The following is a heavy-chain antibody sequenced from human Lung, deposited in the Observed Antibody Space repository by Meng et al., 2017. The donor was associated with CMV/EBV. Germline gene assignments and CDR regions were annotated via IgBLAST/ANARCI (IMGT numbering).Heavy chain of an antibody. CDR3: ARTPVRFCNTHMCYAFDY. D-gene: IGHD2-2*01. Sequence: QMWVPLLGTPSVTLSLTSIVYTDSLTNYFWSWVRQPAGKGLEWIGRLYPDGSTDYNPSLSSRLTLSLDTSKIRFSLKLRSVTAADTAIYYCARTPVRFCNTHMCYAFDYWGQGALVTVSS. CDR2: LYPDGST. J-gene: IGHJ4*02. V-gene: IGHV4-4*07. CDR1: TDSLTNYF.